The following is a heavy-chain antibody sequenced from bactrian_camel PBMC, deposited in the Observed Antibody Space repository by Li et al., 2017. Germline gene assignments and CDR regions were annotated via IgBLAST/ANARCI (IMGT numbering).Heavy chain of an antibody. CDR1: DDTFSRSC. J-gene: IGHJ7*01. D-gene: IGHD8*01. Sequence: HVQLVESGGGSVQAGGSLTLSCTASDDTFSRSCMGWFRQAPGKDREVVAGLNTRLDFSHYADSVKGRFTISRDRAKNTVYLQMNSLKPEDTAIYRCARMPVELEAPYYGMDLWGQGTQVTVS. V-gene: IGHV3-3*01. CDR2: LNTRLDFS.